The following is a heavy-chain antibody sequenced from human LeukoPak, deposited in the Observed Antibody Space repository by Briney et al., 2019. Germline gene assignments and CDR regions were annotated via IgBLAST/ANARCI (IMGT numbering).Heavy chain of an antibody. D-gene: IGHD6-13*01. CDR1: GFTFSNYW. CDR2: IKQDGSEK. CDR3: ARFIAAPYYFDY. V-gene: IGHV3-7*01. J-gene: IGHJ4*02. Sequence: GGSLRLSCAASGFTFSNYWMTWVRKAPGKGLEWVANIKQDGSEKYYVDSVKGRFTISRDNAKNSLYLQMNSLRAEDTAVYYCARFIAAPYYFDYWGRGTLVTVSS.